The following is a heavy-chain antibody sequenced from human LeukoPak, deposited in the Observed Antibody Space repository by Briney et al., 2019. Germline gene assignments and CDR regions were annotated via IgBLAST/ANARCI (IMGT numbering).Heavy chain of an antibody. V-gene: IGHV3-30*02. Sequence: PGGSLRLSCAASRFTFSSYGMHWVRQAPGKGLEWVAFIRYDGSNKYYADSVKGRFTISRDNSKNTLYLQMNSLRAEDTAVYYCAKVPTTGYNPDYWGQGTLVTVSS. J-gene: IGHJ4*02. CDR2: IRYDGSNK. CDR1: RFTFSSYG. D-gene: IGHD1-1*01. CDR3: AKVPTTGYNPDY.